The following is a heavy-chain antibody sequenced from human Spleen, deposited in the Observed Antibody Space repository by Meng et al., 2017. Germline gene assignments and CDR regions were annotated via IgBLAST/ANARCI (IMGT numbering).Heavy chain of an antibody. D-gene: IGHD6-13*01. CDR3: AKDTIAHLAAAGTVNYFHY. J-gene: IGHJ4*02. Sequence: NYADSVKGRFTISRDNSKNTLYLQMNSLRAEDTALYYCAKDTIAHLAAAGTVNYFHYWGQGTLVTVSS. V-gene: IGHV3-23*01.